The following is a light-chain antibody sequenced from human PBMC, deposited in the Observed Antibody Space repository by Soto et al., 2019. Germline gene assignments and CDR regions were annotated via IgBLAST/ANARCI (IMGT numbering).Light chain of an antibody. J-gene: IGKJ5*01. Sequence: DIVLTQSPGTLSLSPGKRATLSCWASQSVGNNYLAWYQQKPGQAPRLLIYHASSRATGIPDRFSGSGSGTDFTLTISTLELEDFAVYYCPQYGWSPTITFGQGTRLEIK. CDR1: QSVGNNY. CDR2: HAS. V-gene: IGKV3-20*01. CDR3: PQYGWSPTIT.